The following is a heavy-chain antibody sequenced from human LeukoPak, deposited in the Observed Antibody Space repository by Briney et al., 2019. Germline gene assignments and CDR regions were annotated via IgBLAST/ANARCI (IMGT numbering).Heavy chain of an antibody. D-gene: IGHD3-10*01. CDR3: AGSGGLSNQGAVFDY. V-gene: IGHV4-59*01. CDR2: FHNSGTS. Sequence: SETLSLTCTVSDDSISDYYRGWIRQPPGKGLEWIGYFHNSGTSTYNPSLKSRVTISADTSKNQFSMKLNSVTAADTAVYYCAGSGGLSNQGAVFDYWGQGTLVTVSS. CDR1: DDSISDYY. J-gene: IGHJ4*02.